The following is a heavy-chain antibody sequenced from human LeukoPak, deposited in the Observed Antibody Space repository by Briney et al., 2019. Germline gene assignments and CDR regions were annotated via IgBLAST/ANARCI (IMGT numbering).Heavy chain of an antibody. CDR1: GGSFSGYY. J-gene: IGHJ4*02. Sequence: KPSETPSLTCAVYGGSFSGYYWSWIRQPPGKGLEWIGEINHSGSTNYNPSLKSRVTISVDTSKNQFSLKLSSVTAADTAVYFCARGPPTDYYDSSGFYYVFDYWGQGTLVTVSS. CDR2: INHSGST. CDR3: ARGPPTDYYDSSGFYYVFDY. V-gene: IGHV4-34*01. D-gene: IGHD3-22*01.